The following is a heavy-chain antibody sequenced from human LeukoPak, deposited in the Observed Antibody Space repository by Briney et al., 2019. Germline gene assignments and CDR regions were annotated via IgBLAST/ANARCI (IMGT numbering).Heavy chain of an antibody. CDR2: ISYDGSNK. V-gene: IGHV3-30*18. Sequence: GGSLRLSCAASGFTFSSYGMHWVRQAPGKGLEWVAVISYDGSNKYYADSVKGRFTISRDNSKNTLYLQMNSLRAEDTAVYYCAKDKFADSNWFDPWGQGTLVTVSS. CDR3: AKDKFADSNWFDP. J-gene: IGHJ5*02. CDR1: GFTFSSYG. D-gene: IGHD3-10*01.